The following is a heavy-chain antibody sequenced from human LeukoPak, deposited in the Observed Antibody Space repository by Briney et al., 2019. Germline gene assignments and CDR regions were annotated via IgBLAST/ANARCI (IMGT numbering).Heavy chain of an antibody. Sequence: SETLSLTCTVSDVSLSRYYWSWVRQPAGKGLEWIGRLDTSGNTHYNPSLKSRVTMSVDTSRNQFSLRLTSVTAADTAVYYCARGGDCPDYWAQGTLVTVSS. CDR2: LDTSGNT. V-gene: IGHV4-4*07. J-gene: IGHJ4*02. CDR1: DVSLSRYY. D-gene: IGHD2-21*02. CDR3: ARGGDCPDY.